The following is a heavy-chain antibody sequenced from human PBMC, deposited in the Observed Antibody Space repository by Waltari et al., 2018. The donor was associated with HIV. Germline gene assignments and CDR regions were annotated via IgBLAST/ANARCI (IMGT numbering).Heavy chain of an antibody. CDR3: AKGASGWSPGY. CDR1: RFTFSRYA. D-gene: IGHD6-19*01. V-gene: IGHV3-30*18. CDR2: ISYYRDNK. J-gene: IGHJ4*02. Sequence: QVQLVESGGCVVQPRRSLRFFCVASRFTFSRYAMHWARQAPGEGMEWVAVISYYRDNKYYADAVKVRFTISRDNSKNTLYLQRNSLRTEDTAVYYCAKGASGWSPGYWGQGTLVTVSS.